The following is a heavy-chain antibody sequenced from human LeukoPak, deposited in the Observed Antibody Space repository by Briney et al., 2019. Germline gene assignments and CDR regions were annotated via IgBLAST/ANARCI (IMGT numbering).Heavy chain of an antibody. CDR2: FCYTGST. J-gene: IGHJ4*02. CDR3: ARALNGYFYAFDS. Sequence: SETLSLTCTVSGGSISSGGYYWSWIRPPPGKGLEWIGYFCYTGSTYYNPSVKSRVSISVDTSKNQFSLKLTSVTAADTAVYYCARALNGYFYAFDSWGQGTLVTVSS. V-gene: IGHV4-30-4*01. D-gene: IGHD2/OR15-2a*01. CDR1: GGSISSGGYY.